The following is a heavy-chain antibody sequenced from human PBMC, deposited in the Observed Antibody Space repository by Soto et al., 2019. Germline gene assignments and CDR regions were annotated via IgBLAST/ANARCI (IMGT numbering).Heavy chain of an antibody. D-gene: IGHD5-12*01. CDR3: AKDSRGYRGYPAY. V-gene: IGHV3-23*01. Sequence: EVQLLESGGGLVQPGGSLRFSCAASGFTFTTYHMVWVRQAPGKGLESVASISASGDRTYYADSVKGRFTISRDNSKNTLYLQMNSLRAEDTAVYYCAKDSRGYRGYPAYWGQGTLVTVSS. CDR1: GFTFTTYH. CDR2: ISASGDRT. J-gene: IGHJ4*02.